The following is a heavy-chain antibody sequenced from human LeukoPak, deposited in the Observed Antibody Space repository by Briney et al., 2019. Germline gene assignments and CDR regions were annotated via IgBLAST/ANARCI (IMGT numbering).Heavy chain of an antibody. Sequence: GGSLRLSCAGSGFTFSSCWMHWVRQAPGKGLVWVSRIYIDGTSTTYADSVKGRFTISRDNAKNTLYLQMNSLRAEDTAVYYCARGGYGGNSLDYWGQGALITVSS. J-gene: IGHJ4*02. CDR2: IYIDGTST. CDR3: ARGGYGGNSLDY. D-gene: IGHD4-23*01. V-gene: IGHV3-74*01. CDR1: GFTFSSCW.